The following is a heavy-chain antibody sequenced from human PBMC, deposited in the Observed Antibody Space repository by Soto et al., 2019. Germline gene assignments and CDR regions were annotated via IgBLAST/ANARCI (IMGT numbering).Heavy chain of an antibody. J-gene: IGHJ5*02. CDR3: ARERPDGARLDP. V-gene: IGHV4-30-4*01. CDR1: GGSISSGDYY. D-gene: IGHD6-6*01. CDR2: IYYSGST. Sequence: QVQLQESGPGLVKPSQTLSLTCTVSGGSISSGDYYWSWIRQPPGKGLEWIGYIYYSGSTYYNPSLKSRVIISVDTAKNQFSLKLSSVTAADTAVYYCARERPDGARLDPWGQGTLVTVSS.